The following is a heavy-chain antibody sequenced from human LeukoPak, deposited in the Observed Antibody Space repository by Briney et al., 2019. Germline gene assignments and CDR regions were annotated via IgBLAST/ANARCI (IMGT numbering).Heavy chain of an antibody. CDR1: GFTFGKYW. D-gene: IGHD5-24*01. Sequence: GGSLRLSCAASGFTFGKYWMHWVRQVPGKGLIWIARIDSDGSSTSHADSVKGRFTISRDNAKHALYLQMNRLRAEDTAVYYCVRDGDQVVEFDYWGQGTLVTVCS. CDR2: IDSDGSST. CDR3: VRDGDQVVEFDY. J-gene: IGHJ4*02. V-gene: IGHV3-74*01.